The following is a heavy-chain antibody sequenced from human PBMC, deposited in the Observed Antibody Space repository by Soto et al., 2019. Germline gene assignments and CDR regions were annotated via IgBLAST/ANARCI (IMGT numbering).Heavy chain of an antibody. Sequence: SVKVSCKASGGTFSSYAISWVRQAPGQGLEWMGGIIPIFGTANYAQKFQGRVTITADESTGTAYMELSSLRSEDTAVYYCARAAYGDYLYYYYYGMDVWGQGTTVTVSS. J-gene: IGHJ6*02. V-gene: IGHV1-69*13. D-gene: IGHD4-17*01. CDR2: IIPIFGTA. CDR1: GGTFSSYA. CDR3: ARAAYGDYLYYYYYGMDV.